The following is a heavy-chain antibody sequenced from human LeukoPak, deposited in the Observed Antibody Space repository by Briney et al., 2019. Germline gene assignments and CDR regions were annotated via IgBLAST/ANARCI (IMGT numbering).Heavy chain of an antibody. Sequence: GASMKVSCKASGYTFTSYGISWVRQAPGQGLEWMGWISAYNGNTNYAQKLQGRVTMTTDTSTSTAYMELRSLRSDDTAVYYCAREGAMIAAAGMDVWGKGTTVTVSS. CDR1: GYTFTSYG. CDR2: ISAYNGNT. D-gene: IGHD6-13*01. V-gene: IGHV1-18*01. CDR3: AREGAMIAAAGMDV. J-gene: IGHJ6*04.